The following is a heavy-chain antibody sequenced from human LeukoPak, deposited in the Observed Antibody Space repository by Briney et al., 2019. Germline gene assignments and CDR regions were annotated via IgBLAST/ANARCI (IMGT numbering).Heavy chain of an antibody. V-gene: IGHV3-11*04. J-gene: IGHJ5*02. D-gene: IGHD2-8*01. CDR3: ARGPGYCTNGVCYDNWFDP. CDR1: GFTFSDYY. CDR2: ISSSGSTI. Sequence: GGSLRLSCAASGFTFSDYYMSWIRQAPGKGLEWVSYISSSGSTIYYADSVKGRFTISRDNAKNSLYLQMNSLGAEDTAVYYCARGPGYCTNGVCYDNWFDPWGQGTLVTVSS.